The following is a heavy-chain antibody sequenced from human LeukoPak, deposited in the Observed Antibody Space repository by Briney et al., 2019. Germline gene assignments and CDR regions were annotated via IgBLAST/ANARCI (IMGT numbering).Heavy chain of an antibody. D-gene: IGHD3-10*01. V-gene: IGHV3-21*01. CDR2: ISSSSNYI. J-gene: IGHJ4*02. CDR1: GFTFSSYS. CDR3: ARADGSYGSGSYQLEYFDY. Sequence: GGSLRLSCAASGFTFSSYSMNWVRQAPGKGLEWVSSISSSSNYIYYADSVKGRFTISRDNAKNSLYLQMNSPRAEDTAVYYCARADGSYGSGSYQLEYFDYWGQGTLVTVSS.